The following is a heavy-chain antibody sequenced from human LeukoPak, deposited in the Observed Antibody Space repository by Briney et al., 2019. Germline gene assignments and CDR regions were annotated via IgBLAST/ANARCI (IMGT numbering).Heavy chain of an antibody. D-gene: IGHD6-19*01. Sequence: ASVKVSCKASRYTFSVYYMHWVRQAPGQGLEWMGWIDPNSGGTNYAQKFQGRVTMTRDTSISTAYMELSRLRSDDTTVYYCAREVRYSSGWLFDCWGQGTLVTVSS. CDR1: RYTFSVYY. CDR3: AREVRYSSGWLFDC. J-gene: IGHJ4*02. CDR2: IDPNSGGT. V-gene: IGHV1-2*02.